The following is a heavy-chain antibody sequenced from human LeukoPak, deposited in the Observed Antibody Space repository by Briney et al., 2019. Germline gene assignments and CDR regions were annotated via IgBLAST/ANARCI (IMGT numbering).Heavy chain of an antibody. CDR2: INSDGSST. V-gene: IGHV3-74*01. D-gene: IGHD2-15*01. J-gene: IGHJ6*03. Sequence: GGSLRLSCAASGFTFSSYWMHWVRQAPGKGLVWVSRINSDGSSTSYADSVKGRFTISRDNAKNSLYLQMNSLRAEDTAVYYCARVLRYCSGGNCYSGGLGYMDVWGQGTTVTISS. CDR1: GFTFSSYW. CDR3: ARVLRYCSGGNCYSGGLGYMDV.